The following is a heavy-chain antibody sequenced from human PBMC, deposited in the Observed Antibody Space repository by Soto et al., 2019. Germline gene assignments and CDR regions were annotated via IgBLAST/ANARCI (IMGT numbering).Heavy chain of an antibody. CDR2: IKEDGSET. CDR1: GFTFSSYW. J-gene: IGHJ4*02. V-gene: IGHV3-7*01. D-gene: IGHD5-12*01. Sequence: EVQVVESGGGLVQPGGSLRLSCAASGFTFSSYWMSWVRQAPGKGLEWVANIKEDGSETYYVDSVKGRFIISRDNAENALGLQMNSLRAGDTAVYYCARVSRSGHSGYAFDYWGQGALVSVSS. CDR3: ARVSRSGHSGYAFDY.